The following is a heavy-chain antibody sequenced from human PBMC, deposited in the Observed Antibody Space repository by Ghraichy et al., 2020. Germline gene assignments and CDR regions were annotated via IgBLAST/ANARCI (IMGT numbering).Heavy chain of an antibody. CDR1: GFTFSSYS. D-gene: IGHD6-6*01. J-gene: IGHJ4*02. CDR3: ARERYSSSSGSEYYFDY. CDR2: ISGSSSTI. Sequence: WGSLRLSCAASGFTFSSYSMNWVRQAPGKGLEWVSYISGSSSTIYYADSVKGRFTISRDNAKNTLYLQMNSLRAEDTAVYYCARERYSSSSGSEYYFDYWGQGTLVTVSS. V-gene: IGHV3-48*01.